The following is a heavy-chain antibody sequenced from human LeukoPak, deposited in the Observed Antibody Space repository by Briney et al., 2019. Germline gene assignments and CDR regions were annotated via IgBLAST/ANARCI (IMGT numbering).Heavy chain of an antibody. CDR2: ICSGGNT. V-gene: IGHV4-30-2*03. D-gene: IGHD1-1*01. Sequence: SQTLSLTCAVSGGSISSGGYSWSWIRQPPGKGLEWIGSICSGGNTCYNPSLQSRVTISADSSKNHFFLQLTSATAADTAVYFCARDGPWKSDVWGRGTLVTVSS. J-gene: IGHJ4*02. CDR1: GGSISSGGYS. CDR3: ARDGPWKSDV.